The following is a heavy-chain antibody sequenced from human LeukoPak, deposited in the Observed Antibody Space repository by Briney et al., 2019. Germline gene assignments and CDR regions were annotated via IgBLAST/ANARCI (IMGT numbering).Heavy chain of an antibody. Sequence: SETLSLTCTVSGGSISSYYWGWIRQPPGRGLEWIGSIYHSGSTYYNPSLKSRVTISVDTSKNQFSLKLSSVTAADTAVYYCARDRRELEYSSGWYEIYNWFDPWGQGTLVTVSS. J-gene: IGHJ5*02. CDR2: IYHSGST. CDR3: ARDRRELEYSSGWYEIYNWFDP. D-gene: IGHD6-19*01. CDR1: GGSISSYY. V-gene: IGHV4-38-2*02.